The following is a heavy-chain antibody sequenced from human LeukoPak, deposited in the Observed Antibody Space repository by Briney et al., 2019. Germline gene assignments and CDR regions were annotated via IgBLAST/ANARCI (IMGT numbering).Heavy chain of an antibody. D-gene: IGHD6-19*01. CDR2: IIPIFGTA. V-gene: IGHV1-69*01. CDR3: ARGVIAVAGNAFDI. CDR1: GGTFSSYA. J-gene: IGHJ3*02. Sequence: VKASCKASGGTFSSYAISWVRQAPGQGLEWMGGIIPIFGTANYAQKFQGRVTITADESTSTAYMELSSLRSEDTAVYYCARGVIAVAGNAFDIWGQGTMVTVSS.